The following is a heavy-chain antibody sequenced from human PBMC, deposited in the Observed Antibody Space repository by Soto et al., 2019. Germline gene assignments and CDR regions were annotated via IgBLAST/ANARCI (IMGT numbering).Heavy chain of an antibody. J-gene: IGHJ3*02. D-gene: IGHD6-19*01. CDR3: ARGAKPYSSGRDVLDI. Sequence: QVQLVESGGGLVKPGGSLRLSCAASGSTFSDNYMSWIRQAPGKGLEWISYISGGGGTTHYADSVKGRFTISRDNAKKSLYLQMNNLRVEDTAVYYCARGAKPYSSGRDVLDIWGQGTMVTVSS. CDR1: GSTFSDNY. V-gene: IGHV3-11*01. CDR2: ISGGGGTT.